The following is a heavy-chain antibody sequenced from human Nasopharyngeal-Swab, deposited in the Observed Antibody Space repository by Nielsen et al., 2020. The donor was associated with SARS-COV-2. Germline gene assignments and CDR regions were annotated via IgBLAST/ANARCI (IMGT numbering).Heavy chain of an antibody. CDR1: GGSISSTSYY. D-gene: IGHD3-22*01. V-gene: IGHV4-39*01. Sequence: SETLSLTCTVSGGSISSTSYYWGWIRQPPGKGLQWLGIIYYRGSTYYNPALKSRVTISVDTSKNQFFLKLNSVTAADTAVYYCAKSRIDMIVVAPFDYWGQGTLVTVSS. CDR2: IYYRGST. J-gene: IGHJ4*02. CDR3: AKSRIDMIVVAPFDY.